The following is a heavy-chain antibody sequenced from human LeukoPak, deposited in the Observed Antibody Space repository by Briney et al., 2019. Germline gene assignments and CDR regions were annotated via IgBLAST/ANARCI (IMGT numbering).Heavy chain of an antibody. J-gene: IGHJ4*02. Sequence: GESLKISCQGSGYSFGYIFSTYWIGWVRQMPGNGLEWVGIIYPGDSDTRYSPSFQGQVTISVDTSISTAYLQWSSLKASDSAMYYCARFEAHYDILTGLISPYYFDYWGQGTLVTVSS. D-gene: IGHD3-9*01. CDR3: ARFEAHYDILTGLISPYYFDY. CDR1: GYSFGYIFSTYW. V-gene: IGHV5-51*01. CDR2: IYPGDSDT.